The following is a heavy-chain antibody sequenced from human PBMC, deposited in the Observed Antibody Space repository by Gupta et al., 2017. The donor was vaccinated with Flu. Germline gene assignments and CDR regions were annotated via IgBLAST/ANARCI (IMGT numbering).Heavy chain of an antibody. Sequence: VRQAPGKGLEWVSSISGSGGSTYYADSVKGRFTISRDNSKNTLYLQMNSLRAEDTAVYYCGNDLAAPGDYWAWGQGTLVTVSS. CDR2: ISGSGGST. J-gene: IGHJ5*02. D-gene: IGHD4-17*01. V-gene: IGHV3-23*01. CDR3: GNDLAAPGDYWA.